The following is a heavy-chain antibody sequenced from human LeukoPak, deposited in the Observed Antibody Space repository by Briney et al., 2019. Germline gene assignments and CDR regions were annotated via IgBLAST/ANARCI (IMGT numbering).Heavy chain of an antibody. CDR1: GFTFSSYA. V-gene: IGHV4-34*01. CDR2: INHSGST. CDR3: AREPMVRGVPDAFDI. J-gene: IGHJ3*02. Sequence: GSLRLSCAACGFTFSSYAMSLVRQAPGKGLEWIGEINHSGSTNYNPSLKSRVTISVDTSKNQFSLKLSSVTAADTAVYYCAREPMVRGVPDAFDIWGQGTMVTVSS. D-gene: IGHD3-10*01.